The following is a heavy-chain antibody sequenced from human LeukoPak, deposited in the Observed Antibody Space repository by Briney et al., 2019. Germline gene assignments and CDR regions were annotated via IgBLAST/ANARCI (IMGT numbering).Heavy chain of an antibody. CDR1: GGSISSSSYY. Sequence: SETLSLTCTVSGGSISSSSYYWGWIRQPPGKGLEWIGSIYDSGSTYYNPSLKSRVTISVDTSKNQFSLKLSSVTAADTAVYYCARENCSGGSCYSIYYYYYMDVWGKGTTVTVSS. V-gene: IGHV4-39*07. D-gene: IGHD2-15*01. CDR2: IYDSGST. CDR3: ARENCSGGSCYSIYYYYYMDV. J-gene: IGHJ6*03.